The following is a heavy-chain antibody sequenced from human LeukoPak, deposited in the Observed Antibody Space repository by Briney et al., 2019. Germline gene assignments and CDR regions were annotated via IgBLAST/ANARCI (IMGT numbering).Heavy chain of an antibody. CDR2: IKEEGSEK. CDR3: ASEDYRCSGGSCLYNWFDP. CDR1: GFTFSSNW. V-gene: IGHV3-7*01. D-gene: IGHD2-15*01. J-gene: IGHJ5*02. Sequence: GGSLRLSRAPSGFTFSSNWMSWVSHPPGKGMGWVAYIKEEGSEKYYVACVKGRFTISRDNAKNSLYLQTNSLRAEDTAVYYCASEDYRCSGGSCLYNWFDPWGQGTLVTVSS.